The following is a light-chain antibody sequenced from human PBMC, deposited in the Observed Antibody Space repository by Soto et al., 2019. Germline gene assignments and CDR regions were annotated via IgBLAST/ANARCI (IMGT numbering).Light chain of an antibody. CDR2: GAS. CDR3: QQYGSSPSGVT. J-gene: IGKJ1*01. CDR1: QTVSSNY. V-gene: IGKV3-20*01. Sequence: EIVLTQSPGTLSLSPGERATLSCRASQTVSSNYLAWYQQKPGQAPSLLIYGASNRATDIPVRFSGSGSGTDFTLTISRLEPEDFAVYYCQQYGSSPSGVTFGQGTKVEIK.